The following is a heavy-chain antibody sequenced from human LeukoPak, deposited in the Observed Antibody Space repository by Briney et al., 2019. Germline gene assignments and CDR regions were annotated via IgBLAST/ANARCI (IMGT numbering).Heavy chain of an antibody. J-gene: IGHJ4*02. V-gene: IGHV3-64D*09. CDR2: ISSTGGST. CDR1: GFTFSNYA. Sequence: GSLRLSCSASGFTFSNYAMHWVRQAPGKGLECISTISSTGGSTYYADSVKGRFTISRGNSKNTLYLQMSSLRAEDTAVYYCVRDTSYCSGGRCFATYSFDYWGQGTRVTVSS. D-gene: IGHD2-15*01. CDR3: VRDTSYCSGGRCFATYSFDY.